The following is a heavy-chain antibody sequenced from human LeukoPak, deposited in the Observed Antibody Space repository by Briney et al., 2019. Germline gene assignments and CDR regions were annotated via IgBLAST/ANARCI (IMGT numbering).Heavy chain of an antibody. V-gene: IGHV3-7*01. Sequence: GGSLRLSCAASGFTFSSYWMSWVRQAPGKGLEWVANIKQDGSEKYYVDSVKGRLTISRDNAKNSLYLQINSLRAEDTAVYYCARDGYCSGGSCYSFYYFDYWGQGTLVTVSS. CDR1: GFTFSSYW. CDR3: ARDGYCSGGSCYSFYYFDY. CDR2: IKQDGSEK. D-gene: IGHD2-15*01. J-gene: IGHJ4*02.